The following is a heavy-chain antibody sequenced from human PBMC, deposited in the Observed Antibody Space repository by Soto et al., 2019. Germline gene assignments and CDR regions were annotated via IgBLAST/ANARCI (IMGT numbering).Heavy chain of an antibody. V-gene: IGHV3-23*01. CDR3: AKEIVAAAYVEKSPFDF. J-gene: IGHJ4*02. CDR1: GFTISSYA. CDR2: IDGSGGDT. D-gene: IGHD2-15*01. Sequence: ELRLLESGGGLVQHGGSLRLSCAASGFTISSYAMGWVRQAPGKGLEWVSGIDGSGGDTSFADSVKGRFTISRDNSENTLYLHMNSLRAEDTARYFCAKEIVAAAYVEKSPFDFWGQGTLVTVSS.